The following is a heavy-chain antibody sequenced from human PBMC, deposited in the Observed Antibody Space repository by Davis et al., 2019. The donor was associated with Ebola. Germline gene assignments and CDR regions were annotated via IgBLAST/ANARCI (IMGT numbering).Heavy chain of an antibody. Sequence: GGSLRLSCAASGFTVSSNYMSWVRQAPGKGLEWVSVIYSGGSTYYADSVKGRFTISRDNSKNTLYLQMNSLRAEDTAVYYCARHTREEYQLLYSFDAFDIWGQGTMVTVSS. D-gene: IGHD2-2*02. J-gene: IGHJ3*02. V-gene: IGHV3-53*01. CDR2: IYSGGST. CDR1: GFTVSSNY. CDR3: ARHTREEYQLLYSFDAFDI.